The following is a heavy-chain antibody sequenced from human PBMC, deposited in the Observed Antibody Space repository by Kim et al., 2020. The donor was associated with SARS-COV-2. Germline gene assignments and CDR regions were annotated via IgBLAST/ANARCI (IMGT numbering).Heavy chain of an antibody. CDR3: AGSRTVVGAAVAY. CDR1: GFTVSTNY. CDR2: IYSAGRT. D-gene: IGHD2-15*01. V-gene: IGHV3-66*01. J-gene: IGHJ4*01. Sequence: GGSLRLSCAASGFTVSTNYMSWVRQAPGKGLEWVSVIYSAGRTDYADSVKGRFTISRDNSKNTLYLQMNSLRADDTAVYYCAGSRTVVGAAVAYWGHGTLVIVSS.